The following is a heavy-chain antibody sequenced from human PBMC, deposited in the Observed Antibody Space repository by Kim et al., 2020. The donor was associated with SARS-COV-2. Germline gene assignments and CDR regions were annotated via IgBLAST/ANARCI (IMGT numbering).Heavy chain of an antibody. CDR3: ARGRQWLVYGMDV. CDR2: INHSGST. J-gene: IGHJ6*02. D-gene: IGHD6-19*01. Sequence: SETLSLTCAVYGGSFSGYYWSWIRQPPGKGLEWIGEINHSGSTNYNPSLKSRVTISVDTSKNQFSLKLSSVTAADTAVYYCARGRQWLVYGMDVWGQGTTVTVSS. CDR1: GGSFSGYY. V-gene: IGHV4-34*01.